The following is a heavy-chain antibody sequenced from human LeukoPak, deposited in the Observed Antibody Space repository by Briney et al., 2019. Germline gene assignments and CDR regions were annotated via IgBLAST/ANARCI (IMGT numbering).Heavy chain of an antibody. CDR3: ASNGYNYFTPSY. CDR1: GFSFSNYG. V-gene: IGHV3-33*01. Sequence: GGSLRLSCAASGFSFSNYGMHWVRQAPGKGLEWVAVIWYDGSNKYYADSVKGRFTISRDNSKNTLYLQMNSLRAEDTAVYYCASNGYNYFTPSYWGQGTLVTVSS. D-gene: IGHD5-24*01. J-gene: IGHJ4*02. CDR2: IWYDGSNK.